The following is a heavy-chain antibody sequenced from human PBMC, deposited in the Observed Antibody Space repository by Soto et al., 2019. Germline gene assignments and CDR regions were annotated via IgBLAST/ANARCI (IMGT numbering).Heavy chain of an antibody. Sequence: KTSKNLDITCAVFGESFSDYYWSWIRQPPGQGLEWIGEINHSGITNYNPSLKRRVSISVDTSQNQFSLKLSSVTAADTAMYVCAIFLRKAPAYTLWYGERWGRGPRV. CDR3: AIFLRKAPAYTLWYGER. V-gene: IGHV4-34*01. D-gene: IGHD2-21*01. CDR1: GESFSDYY. CDR2: INHSGIT. J-gene: IGHJ2*01.